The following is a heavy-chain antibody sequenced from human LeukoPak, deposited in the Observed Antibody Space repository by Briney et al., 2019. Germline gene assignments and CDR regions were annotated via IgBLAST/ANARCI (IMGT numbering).Heavy chain of an antibody. CDR2: IYYSGST. CDR3: ARRLSVGVPGYYYYYMDV. CDR1: GGSISSYY. Sequence: PSETLSLTCTVSGGSISSYYWSWLRQPPGKGLEWIGSIYYSGSTYYNPSLKSRVTISVDTSKNQFSLKLSSVTAADTAVYYCARRLSVGVPGYYYYYMDVWGKGTTVTVSS. D-gene: IGHD1-26*01. V-gene: IGHV4-39*01. J-gene: IGHJ6*03.